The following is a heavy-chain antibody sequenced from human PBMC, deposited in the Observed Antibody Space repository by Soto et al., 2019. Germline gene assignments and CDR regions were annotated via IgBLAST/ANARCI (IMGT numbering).Heavy chain of an antibody. CDR3: AKARGEGAVAVPYYSDD. J-gene: IGHJ4*02. Sequence: EVQLVESGGGLVQPGGSLRLSCAASGFTFSNYGMSWVRQAPGKGLEWVSSISGNGGTTYYADSVKGRFIISRDNSKNTLYLQMNSLRAEDTAVYYCAKARGEGAVAVPYYSDDWGQGTLVTVSS. CDR2: ISGNGGTT. D-gene: IGHD6-19*01. V-gene: IGHV3-23*04. CDR1: GFTFSNYG.